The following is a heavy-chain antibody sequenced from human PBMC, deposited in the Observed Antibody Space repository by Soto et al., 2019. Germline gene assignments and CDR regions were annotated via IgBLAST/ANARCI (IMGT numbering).Heavy chain of an antibody. CDR3: AREHSSGYPLDY. J-gene: IGHJ4*01. CDR2: ISYDGSNK. V-gene: IGHV3-30-3*01. CDR1: GFTFSSYA. D-gene: IGHD3-22*01. Sequence: LRLSCAASGFTFSSYAMHWVRQAPGKGLEWVAVISYDGSNKYYADSVKGRFTISRDNSKNTLYLQMNSLRAEDTAVYYCAREHSSGYPLDYWGHGTLVTVSS.